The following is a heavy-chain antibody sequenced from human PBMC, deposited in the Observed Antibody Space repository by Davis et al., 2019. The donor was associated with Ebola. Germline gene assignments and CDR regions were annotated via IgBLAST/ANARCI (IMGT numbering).Heavy chain of an antibody. CDR3: ARVGGIVGARYGMDV. V-gene: IGHV4-59*12. J-gene: IGHJ6*02. Sequence: SETLSLTCTVSGGSISSYYWSWIRQPPGKGLEWLGYIYYSGSTNYNPSLKSRVTISVDKSKNQFSLKLSSVTAADTAVYYCARVGGIVGARYGMDVWGQGTTVTVSS. CDR2: IYYSGST. D-gene: IGHD1-26*01. CDR1: GGSISSYY.